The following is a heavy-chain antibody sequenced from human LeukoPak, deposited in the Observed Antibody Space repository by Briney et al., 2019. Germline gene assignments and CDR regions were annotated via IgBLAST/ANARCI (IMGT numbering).Heavy chain of an antibody. CDR3: ARDRQGYDISGYYYSGHRNNLCDP. CDR2: IIPILGIA. V-gene: IGHV1-69*04. CDR1: GGTFSSYA. D-gene: IGHD3-22*01. J-gene: IGHJ5*02. Sequence: SVKVSCKASGGTFSSYAISWVRQAPGQGLEWMGRIIPILGIANYAQKFQGRVTITADKSTSTAYMELSSLRSEDTAVYYCARDRQGYDISGYYYSGHRNNLCDPWGQGTLVSVSS.